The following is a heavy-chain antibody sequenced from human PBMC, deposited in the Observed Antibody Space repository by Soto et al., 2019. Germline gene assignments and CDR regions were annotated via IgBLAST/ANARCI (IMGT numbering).Heavy chain of an antibody. CDR1: GYTFTSYY. CDR2: INPSGGST. J-gene: IGHJ2*01. V-gene: IGHV1-46*01. Sequence: ASVKVSCKASGYTFTSYYMHWVRQAPGQGLEWMGIINPSGGSTSYAQKFQGRVTMTRDTSTSTAYMELRSLRSDDTAVYYCARPSQPSSKAHTYWYFDLWGRGTLVTVSS. CDR3: ARPSQPSSKAHTYWYFDL.